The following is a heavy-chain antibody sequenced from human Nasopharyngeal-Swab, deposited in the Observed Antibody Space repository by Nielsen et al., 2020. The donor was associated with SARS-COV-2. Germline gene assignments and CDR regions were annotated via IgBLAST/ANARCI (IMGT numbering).Heavy chain of an antibody. CDR2: VYYSGST. CDR1: GASISSFY. D-gene: IGHD3-3*01. J-gene: IGHJ6*03. CDR3: AKGARNFWNEPTSYHMDV. V-gene: IGHV4-59*01. Sequence: SETLSLTCTVSGASISSFYWGWIRQPPGKGLEWIGYVYYSGSTKYNPSLESRVTISVDTSKDQFSLKLNSVTAADTAVYYCAKGARNFWNEPTSYHMDVWAKGTTVTVSS.